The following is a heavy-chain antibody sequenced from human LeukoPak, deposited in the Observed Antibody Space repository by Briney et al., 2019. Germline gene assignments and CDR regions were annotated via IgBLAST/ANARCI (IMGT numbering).Heavy chain of an antibody. CDR1: GFTFSIYE. CDR2: ISSAGSTI. D-gene: IGHD2-2*01. CDR3: ARVYCSRTSCSGIDY. J-gene: IGHJ4*02. Sequence: GGSLRLSCAASGFTFSIYEMNWVRQAPGKGLEWVSSISSAGSTIYYADSVKGRFTISRDNAKNSLYLQMDTLRAEDTAVYYCARVYCSRTSCSGIDYWSQGTLVTVSS. V-gene: IGHV3-48*03.